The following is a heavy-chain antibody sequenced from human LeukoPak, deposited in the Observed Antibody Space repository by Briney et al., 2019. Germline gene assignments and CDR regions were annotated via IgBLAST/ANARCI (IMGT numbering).Heavy chain of an antibody. V-gene: IGHV2-5*01. Sequence: ESGPTLVNPTQTLTLTCTFSGFSLNTNAVVVGWVRQPPGQALEWLTFIYGNDDKRYSPSLESRLTITKDTSKNQVVLTMTDMDYVDTATYYCVHRTTVTSVDHWGQGTLVTVSS. D-gene: IGHD4-17*01. CDR3: VHRTTVTSVDH. J-gene: IGHJ4*02. CDR1: GFSLNTNAVV. CDR2: IYGNDDK.